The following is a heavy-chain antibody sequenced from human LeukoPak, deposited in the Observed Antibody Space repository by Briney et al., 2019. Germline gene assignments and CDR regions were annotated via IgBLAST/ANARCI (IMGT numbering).Heavy chain of an antibody. CDR3: ARDPAQENQYGMDV. CDR1: GFTFSSYA. J-gene: IGHJ6*02. Sequence: GGSLRLSWAASGFTFSSYAMHWVRQAPGKGLEWVAVISYDGSNKYYADSVKGRFTISRDNSKNTLYQQMNSLRAEDTAVYYCARDPAQENQYGMDVWGQGTTVTVSS. CDR2: ISYDGSNK. D-gene: IGHD1-14*01. V-gene: IGHV3-30-3*01.